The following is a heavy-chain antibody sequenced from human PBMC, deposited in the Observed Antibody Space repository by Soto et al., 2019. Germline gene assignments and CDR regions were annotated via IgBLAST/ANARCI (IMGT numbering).Heavy chain of an antibody. D-gene: IGHD3-10*01. V-gene: IGHV3-7*04. CDR3: ARALWSYGMDV. CDR1: GFTFSSYW. J-gene: IGHJ6*02. CDR2: IKQDGSEK. Sequence: GGPLRLSCAASGFTFSSYWMSWVSQAPGKGLEWVANIKQDGSEKYYVDSVKGRFTISRDNAKNSLYLQMNSLRAEDTAVYYCARALWSYGMDVWGQGTTVTVSS.